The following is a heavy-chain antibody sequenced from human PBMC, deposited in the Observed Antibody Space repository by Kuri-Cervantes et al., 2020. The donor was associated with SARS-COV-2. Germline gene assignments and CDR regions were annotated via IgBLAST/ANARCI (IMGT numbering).Heavy chain of an antibody. CDR1: GGSISSSSYY. D-gene: IGHD3-16*01. CDR3: ASLGPGWGGYYFDY. Sequence: SETLSLTCTVSGGSISSSSYYWGWIRQPPGKGLEWIGSIYHSGSTYYNPSLKSRVTISVDTSKNQFSLKLSSVTAADTAVYYCASLGPGWGGYYFDYWGQGTLVTVSS. CDR2: IYHSGST. J-gene: IGHJ4*02. V-gene: IGHV4-39*07.